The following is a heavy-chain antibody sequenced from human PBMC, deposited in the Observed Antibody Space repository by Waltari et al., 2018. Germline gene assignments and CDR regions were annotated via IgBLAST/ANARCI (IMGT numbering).Heavy chain of an antibody. D-gene: IGHD7-27*01. CDR2: ISDAGGII. CDR3: ARGSGVDS. CDR1: GFSFSTYV. V-gene: IGHV3-23*01. J-gene: IGHJ4*02. Sequence: EVQLLESGGGLVQPGGSLRRSCAASGFSFSTYVMNWVRQAPGKELEWVASISDAGGIINYADSVKGRFTISRDNSKNTLYLQMNSLRVEDTAVYYCARGSGVDSWGQGTLVTVSS.